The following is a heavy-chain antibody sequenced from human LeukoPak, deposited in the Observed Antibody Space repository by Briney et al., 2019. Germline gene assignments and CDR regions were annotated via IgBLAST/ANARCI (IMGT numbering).Heavy chain of an antibody. V-gene: IGHV4-59*01. CDR2: IYYSGST. CDR1: GGSISSYY. Sequence: PSETLCLTCTVSGGSISSYYWSWIRQPPGKVLEGIGYIYYSGSTNYNPSLKSRVTISVDTSKNQFSLKLRSVTAADTAVYYCARTMQLPPSSVRAFDIWGQGTMVTVSS. J-gene: IGHJ3*02. D-gene: IGHD2-2*01. CDR3: ARTMQLPPSSVRAFDI.